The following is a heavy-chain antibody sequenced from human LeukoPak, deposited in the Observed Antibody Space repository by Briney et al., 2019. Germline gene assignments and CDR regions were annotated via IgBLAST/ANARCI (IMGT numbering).Heavy chain of an antibody. V-gene: IGHV1-46*01. CDR1: GYTFSNYA. CDR2: INPTGDRT. CDR3: ARDNSVDDNAWWFDP. J-gene: IGHJ5*02. D-gene: IGHD3-22*01. Sequence: ASVKVSCKASGYTFSNYAVLWVRQAPGQRLEWMGLINPTGDRTGYAQKFQGRVTMTRDMSTNTDYLELSSLRSEDTAIYYCARDNSVDDNAWWFDPWGQGTLVTVSS.